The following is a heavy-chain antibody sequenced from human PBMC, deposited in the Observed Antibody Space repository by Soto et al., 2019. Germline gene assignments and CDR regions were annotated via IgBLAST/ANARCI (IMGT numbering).Heavy chain of an antibody. D-gene: IGHD6-19*01. CDR1: GGSISSSSYY. CDR3: APASGWYYFDY. Sequence: QLQLQESGPGLVKPSETLSLTCTVSGGSISSSSYYWGWIRQPPGKGLEWIGSIYYSGSTYYNPSLKSRVTISVDTSKNQFSLKLSSVTAADTAVYYCAPASGWYYFDYWGQGTLVTVSS. CDR2: IYYSGST. V-gene: IGHV4-39*01. J-gene: IGHJ4*02.